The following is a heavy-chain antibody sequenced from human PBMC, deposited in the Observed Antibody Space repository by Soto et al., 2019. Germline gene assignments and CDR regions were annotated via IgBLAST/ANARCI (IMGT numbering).Heavy chain of an antibody. CDR2: IIPILGIA. D-gene: IGHD4-17*01. Sequence: QVQLVQSGAEVKKPGSSVKVSCKASGGTFSSYTISWVRQAPGQGLEWMGRIIPILGIANYAQKFQGRVTITADKSTSTAYMELSSLRSEDTAVYYCARDRDVYGDNGWFDPWGQGTLVTVSS. CDR3: ARDRDVYGDNGWFDP. V-gene: IGHV1-69*08. CDR1: GGTFSSYT. J-gene: IGHJ5*02.